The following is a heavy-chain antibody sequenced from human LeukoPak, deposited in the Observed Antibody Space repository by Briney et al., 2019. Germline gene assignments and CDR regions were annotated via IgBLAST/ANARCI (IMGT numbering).Heavy chain of an antibody. V-gene: IGHV3-23*01. CDR3: AKGHRSYDFWSGSH. D-gene: IGHD3-3*01. CDR1: GFTFSSYA. CDR2: ISGSGGST. J-gene: IGHJ4*02. Sequence: GGSLRLSCAASGFTFSSYAMSWVRQAPGKGLEWVSAISGSGGSTYYADSVKGRFTISRDNSKNTLYLQMNSLRAEDTAVYYCAKGHRSYDFWSGSHWGQGTLVTVSS.